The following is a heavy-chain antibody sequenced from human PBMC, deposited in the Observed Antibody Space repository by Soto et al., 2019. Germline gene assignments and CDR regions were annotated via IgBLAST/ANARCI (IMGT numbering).Heavy chain of an antibody. J-gene: IGHJ5*02. V-gene: IGHV3-30*18. D-gene: IGHD3-16*02. CDR2: ISYDGSNK. CDR1: GFTFSSYG. CDR3: AKDPSGDYVWGTYRTDWFDP. Sequence: QVQLVESGGGVVQPGRSLRLSCAASGFTFSSYGMHWVRQAPGKGLEWVAVISYDGSNKYYADSVKGRFTISRDNSKNTLYLQTNSLRAEDSAVYYCAKDPSGDYVWGTYRTDWFDPWGQGTLVTVSS.